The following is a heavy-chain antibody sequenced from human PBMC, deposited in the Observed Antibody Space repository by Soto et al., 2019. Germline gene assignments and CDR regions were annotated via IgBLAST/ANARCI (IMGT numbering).Heavy chain of an antibody. CDR1: GGSADSGISA. V-gene: IGHV6-1*01. Sequence: SQAVSGTGARLGGSADSGISARNWIRQSTSRGLEWLGRTYYRSKWYNDYAVSVKSRITINPDTSKNQFSLQLNSVTPEDKAVYYCESEGGTRYYSHG. D-gene: IGHD1-26*01. CDR2: TYYRSKWYN. J-gene: IGHJ6*01. CDR3: ESEGGTRYYSHG.